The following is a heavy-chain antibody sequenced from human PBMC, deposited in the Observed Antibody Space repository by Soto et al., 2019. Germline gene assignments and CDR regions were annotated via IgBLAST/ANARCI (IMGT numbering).Heavy chain of an antibody. J-gene: IGHJ4*02. D-gene: IGHD4-17*01. Sequence: ASVKVSCKASGYTFTSYAMHWVRQAPGQRLEWMGWINAGNGNTKYSQKFQGRVTITRDTSASTAYMELSSLRSGDTAVYYCARVSRPYGDYVGYFDYWGQGTLVTVSS. V-gene: IGHV1-3*01. CDR2: INAGNGNT. CDR3: ARVSRPYGDYVGYFDY. CDR1: GYTFTSYA.